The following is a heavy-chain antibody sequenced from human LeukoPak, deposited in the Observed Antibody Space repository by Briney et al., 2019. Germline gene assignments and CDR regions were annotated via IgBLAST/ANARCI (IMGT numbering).Heavy chain of an antibody. V-gene: IGHV4-59*13. CDR1: DGSISSYY. J-gene: IGHJ4*02. CDR3: ARDRRGYGSFDS. Sequence: SETLSLTCTVSDGSISSYYWNWIRRPPGRGWEWIGFIYDSGSTNYNPSLYSRLTISVDTSKNQFSLKLTSVTAADTAVYYCARDRRGYGSFDSWGQGTLVTVSS. CDR2: IYDSGST. D-gene: IGHD5-18*01.